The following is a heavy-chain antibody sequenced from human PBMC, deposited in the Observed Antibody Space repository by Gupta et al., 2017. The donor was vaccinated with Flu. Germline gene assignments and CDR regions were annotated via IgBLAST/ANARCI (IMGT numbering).Heavy chain of an antibody. CDR1: GGSITSDNYY. Sequence: QLQLQESGPGLVNPSETLSLTCTVSGGSITSDNYYWGWIRQPPGKGLEWIGSIYHSGSAHYNPSLKSRVTISVDTSKNQFSLKLSLVTAADTAVYYCARHWLLKDDDVWGSYPDDWGQGTLVTVS. J-gene: IGHJ4*02. CDR2: IYHSGSA. D-gene: IGHD3-16*02. V-gene: IGHV4-39*01. CDR3: ARHWLLKDDDVWGSYPDD.